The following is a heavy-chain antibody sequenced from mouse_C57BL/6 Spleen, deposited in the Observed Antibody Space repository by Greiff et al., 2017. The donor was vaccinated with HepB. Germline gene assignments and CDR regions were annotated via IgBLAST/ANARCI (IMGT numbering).Heavy chain of an antibody. D-gene: IGHD1-1*01. Sequence: VQLQESGAELVKPGASVKISCKASGYAFSSYWMNWVKQRPGKGLEWIGQIYPGDGDTNYNGKFKGKATLTADKSSSTAYMQLSSLTSEDSAVYFCARRGSSYGWFAYWGQGTLVTVSA. J-gene: IGHJ3*01. CDR1: GYAFSSYW. V-gene: IGHV1-80*01. CDR3: ARRGSSYGWFAY. CDR2: IYPGDGDT.